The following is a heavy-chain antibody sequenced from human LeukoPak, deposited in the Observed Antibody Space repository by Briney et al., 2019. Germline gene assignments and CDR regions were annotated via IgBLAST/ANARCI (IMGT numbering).Heavy chain of an antibody. V-gene: IGHV3-7*01. CDR2: IKEDGSEK. J-gene: IGHJ4*02. Sequence: GGSLRLSCAASGFTFSSYWMTWVRQAPGKGLEWVANIKEDGSEKYYVDSVKGRFTISRDNAKNSLYLQMNSLRVEDTAIYYCGRDFPDYWGQGILITVSS. CDR1: GFTFSSYW. CDR3: GRDFPDY.